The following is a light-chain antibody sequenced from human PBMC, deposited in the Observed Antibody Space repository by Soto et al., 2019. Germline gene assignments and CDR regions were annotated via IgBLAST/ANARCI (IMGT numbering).Light chain of an antibody. V-gene: IGLV2-23*01. CDR3: CSYAGIHVV. J-gene: IGLJ2*01. CDR2: EGS. Sequence: QSALTQPASVSGSPGQSITISCTGTSRDVGSYNLVSWYQQHPGKAPKLMIYEGSKRPSGVSNRFSGSKSGNTASLTISGLQAEDEADYYCCSYAGIHVVFGGGTKVTVL. CDR1: SRDVGSYNL.